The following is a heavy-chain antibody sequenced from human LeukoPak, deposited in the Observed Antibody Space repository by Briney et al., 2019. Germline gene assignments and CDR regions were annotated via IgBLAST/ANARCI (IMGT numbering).Heavy chain of an antibody. D-gene: IGHD3-16*01. J-gene: IGHJ4*03. CDR3: AILRAPGYFDY. Sequence: AETLSPICTVCGGFIRSSRYYGGWIRQPPGEGLEWIGNIYYSGNTYYTSSLKSRVTISVDTSNNQFSLRLGSVSAACTSVCYGAILRAPGYFDYWGQGTLVTVSS. V-gene: IGHV4-39*07. CDR1: GGFIRSSRYY. CDR2: IYYSGNT.